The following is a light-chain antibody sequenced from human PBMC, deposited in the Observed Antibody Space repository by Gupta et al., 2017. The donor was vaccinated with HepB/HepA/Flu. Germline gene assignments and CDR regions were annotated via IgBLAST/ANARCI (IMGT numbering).Light chain of an antibody. J-gene: IGKJ4*01. CDR1: QSTSTY. CDR2: AAS. CDR3: QQSYSTPPT. Sequence: DIQMTQSPSSLSASVGDRVTITCRASQSTSTYLNWYQQKPGKAPKFLIYAASNLQSGVPSRFSGSGSGTDFTLTISSLQPEDFATYYCQQSYSTPPTFGGGTKVETK. V-gene: IGKV1-39*01.